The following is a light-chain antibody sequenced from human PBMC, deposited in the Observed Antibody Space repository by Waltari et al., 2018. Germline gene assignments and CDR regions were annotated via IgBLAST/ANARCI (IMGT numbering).Light chain of an antibody. CDR2: GAF. V-gene: IGKV3-20*01. J-gene: IGKJ2*01. CDR1: QSLSVAY. Sequence: EIVLTQSPGTLSLSPGETATLSCRASQSLSVAYVAWYHHKSGQAPRLLIYGAFYRAADIPERVSGSGSGTDFTLTISRLEPEDVGLYYCQQYVNSPGTFGQGTKLEIK. CDR3: QQYVNSPGT.